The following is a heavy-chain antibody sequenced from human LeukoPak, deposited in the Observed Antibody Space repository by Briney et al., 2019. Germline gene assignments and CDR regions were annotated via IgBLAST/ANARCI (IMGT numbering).Heavy chain of an antibody. CDR3: AKDADFGDYPLDY. D-gene: IGHD4-17*01. Sequence: GGSLRLSCAASGFTFSSYGMHWVRQAPGKGLEWLAFIRYDGSNEYYADSVKGRFTISRDNSKNTLYLQMNSLRAEDTAVYYCAKDADFGDYPLDYWGQGTLVTVSS. CDR1: GFTFSSYG. J-gene: IGHJ4*02. V-gene: IGHV3-30*02. CDR2: IRYDGSNE.